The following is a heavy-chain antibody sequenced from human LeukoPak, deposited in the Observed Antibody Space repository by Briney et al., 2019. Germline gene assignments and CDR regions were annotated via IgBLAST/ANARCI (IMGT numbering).Heavy chain of an antibody. CDR1: GYTFTSYY. D-gene: IGHD1-1*01. CDR2: ISYDGSNK. CDR3: AKGKGWNAFDYYYYMDV. V-gene: IGHV3-30*18. J-gene: IGHJ6*03. Sequence: SCKASGYTFTSYYMHWVRQAPGKGLEWVAVISYDGSNKYYADSVKGRFTISRDNSKNTLYLQMNSLRAEDTAVYYCAKGKGWNAFDYYYYMDVWGKGTTVTVSS.